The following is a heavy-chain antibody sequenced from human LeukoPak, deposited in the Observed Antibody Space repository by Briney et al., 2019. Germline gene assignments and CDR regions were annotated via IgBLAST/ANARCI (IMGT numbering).Heavy chain of an antibody. Sequence: GGSLRLSCAASGFTFSSYAMHWVRQAPGKGLEWVAVISYDGSNKYYADSVKGRFTISRDNSKNTLFLQMNSLRGEDTAVYYCAKEGRRYFDYWGQGNLVTVST. CDR3: AKEGRRYFDY. CDR2: ISYDGSNK. V-gene: IGHV3-30*04. J-gene: IGHJ4*02. CDR1: GFTFSSYA.